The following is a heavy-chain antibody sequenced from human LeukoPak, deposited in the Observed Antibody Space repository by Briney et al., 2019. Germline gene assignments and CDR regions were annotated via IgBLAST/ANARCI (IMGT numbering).Heavy chain of an antibody. V-gene: IGHV3-23*01. J-gene: IGHJ4*01. CDR2: ISGGGGST. CDR1: GFTFSSYA. D-gene: IGHD3-3*01. CDR3: AKGDRGYDFWSVNYFDY. Sequence: PGGSLRLSCAASGFTFSSYAMSWVRQAPGKGLEWVAAISGGGGSTYYADSVKGRFTISRDNSKNTLYLQMNSLRAEDTAVYYCAKGDRGYDFWSVNYFDYWGQEPWSPSPQ.